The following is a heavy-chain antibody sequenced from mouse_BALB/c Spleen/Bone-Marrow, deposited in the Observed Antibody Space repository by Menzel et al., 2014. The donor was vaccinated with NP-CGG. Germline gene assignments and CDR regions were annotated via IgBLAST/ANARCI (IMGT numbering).Heavy chain of an antibody. Sequence: VQLKHSGAELVKPGASVKLSCTASGFNIKDTYMHWVKQRPEQGLEWIGRIDPANGNTKYDPKFQGKATITADKSSNTAYLQLSSLTSEDTAVYYCALYYDYDVGYWGQGTTLTVSS. J-gene: IGHJ2*01. D-gene: IGHD2-4*01. CDR1: GFNIKDTY. CDR3: ALYYDYDVGY. CDR2: IDPANGNT. V-gene: IGHV14-3*02.